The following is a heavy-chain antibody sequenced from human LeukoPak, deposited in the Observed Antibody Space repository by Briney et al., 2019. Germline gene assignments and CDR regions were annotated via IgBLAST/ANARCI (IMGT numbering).Heavy chain of an antibody. D-gene: IGHD6-13*01. V-gene: IGHV4-59*01. CDR2: IYYSGST. J-gene: IGHJ3*01. Sequence: PSETLSLTCTVSGGSISSYYWSWIRQPPGKGLEWIGYIYYSGSTNYHPSFKSRVTISVDTSKNQFSLKLTSVTAADTAIYYCASGGAGIAAAPWGQGTMVTVSS. CDR1: GGSISSYY. CDR3: ASGGAGIAAAP.